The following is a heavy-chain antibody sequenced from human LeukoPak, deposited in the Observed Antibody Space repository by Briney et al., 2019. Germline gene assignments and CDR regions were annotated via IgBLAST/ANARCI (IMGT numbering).Heavy chain of an antibody. CDR3: ARVVVGDIAAFDI. J-gene: IGHJ3*02. CDR1: GYTFTSYY. V-gene: IGHV1-46*01. D-gene: IGHD4-17*01. Sequence: ASVKVSCKAPGYTFTSYYMHWVRQAPGQGLEWMGIINPSGGSTSYAQKFQGRVTMTRDTSTSTVYMELSSLRSEDTAVYYCARVVVGDIAAFDIWGQGTMVTVSS. CDR2: INPSGGST.